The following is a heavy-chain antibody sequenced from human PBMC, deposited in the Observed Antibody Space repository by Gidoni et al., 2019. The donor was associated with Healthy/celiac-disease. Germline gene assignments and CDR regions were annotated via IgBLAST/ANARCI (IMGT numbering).Heavy chain of an antibody. D-gene: IGHD3-22*01. J-gene: IGHJ1*01. CDR2: IFHSGGT. Sequence: QVQLQESGPGLVKPSQTLSLTCTVSGYSISSVYYWGWIRQPPGKGLEWIGSIFHSGGTYYNPSLKSRVTISVDTSKNQFSLKLSSVTAADTAVYYCARVRDTMTECFQHWGQGTLVTVSS. V-gene: IGHV4-38-2*02. CDR3: ARVRDTMTECFQH. CDR1: GYSISSVYY.